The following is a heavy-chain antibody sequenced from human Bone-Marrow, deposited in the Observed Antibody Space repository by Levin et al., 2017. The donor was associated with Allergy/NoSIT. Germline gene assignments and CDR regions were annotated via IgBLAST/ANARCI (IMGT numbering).Heavy chain of an antibody. D-gene: IGHD3-10*01. CDR1: GFTFSNYA. CDR3: AKDRDFYGSGSLGN. J-gene: IGHJ4*02. Sequence: GESLKISCAASGFTFSNYALSLFLPAPVKGLEWVSGISGSGDSTYDGDSVKGRFTISRDNSKNTLYLQMNSLRAEDTAVYYCAKDRDFYGSGSLGNWGQGTLVTVSS. CDR2: ISGSGDST. V-gene: IGHV3-23*01.